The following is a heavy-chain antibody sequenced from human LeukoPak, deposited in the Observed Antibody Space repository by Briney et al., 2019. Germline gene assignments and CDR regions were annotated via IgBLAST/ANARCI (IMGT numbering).Heavy chain of an antibody. V-gene: IGHV3-23*01. Sequence: PGGSPRLSCAASGFTFSSTAMSWVRQAPGHGLEWVSTIGDSGTKYYADSVKGRFTISRDNSKNTLYLQMSSLKAEDTALYYFARAEYDFWSGSVGANYYYMDVWGKGTTVTVSS. CDR3: ARAEYDFWSGSVGANYYYMDV. J-gene: IGHJ6*03. D-gene: IGHD3-3*01. CDR1: GFTFSSTA. CDR2: IGDSGTK.